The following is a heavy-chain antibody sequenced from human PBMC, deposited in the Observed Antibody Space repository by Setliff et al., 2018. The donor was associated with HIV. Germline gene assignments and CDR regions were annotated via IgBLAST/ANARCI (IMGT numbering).Heavy chain of an antibody. J-gene: IGHJ5*02. CDR2: INPKNGGT. CDR3: AESSSGWSPRGANA. D-gene: IGHD6-19*01. V-gene: IGHV1-2*02. CDR1: GYTFTDYF. Sequence: GASVKVSCKTSGYTFTDYFLNWVRQAPGQGLEWMGWINPKNGGTNYAQKFQGTVTMTRNTSISTAYLDLHRMKSDDTAIYYCAESSSGWSPRGANAWGQGTLVTVSS.